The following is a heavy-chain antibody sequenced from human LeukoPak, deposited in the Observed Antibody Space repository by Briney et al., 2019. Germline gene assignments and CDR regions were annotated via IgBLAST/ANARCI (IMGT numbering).Heavy chain of an antibody. CDR3: AGDHPLVLRYFDWLSRDRYFDY. J-gene: IGHJ4*02. D-gene: IGHD3-9*01. Sequence: GGSLRLSCAASGFTFSSYEMNWVRQAPGKGLEWVSYISSSGSTIYYADSVKGRFTISRDNAKNSLYLQMNSLRAEDTAVYYCAGDHPLVLRYFDWLSRDRYFDYWGQGTLVTVSS. CDR1: GFTFSSYE. V-gene: IGHV3-48*03. CDR2: ISSSGSTI.